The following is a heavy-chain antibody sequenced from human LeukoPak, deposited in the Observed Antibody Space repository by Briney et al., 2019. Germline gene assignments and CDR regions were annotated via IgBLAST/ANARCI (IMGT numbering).Heavy chain of an antibody. D-gene: IGHD3-3*02. CDR2: IVQTSGGGTT. Sequence: GGSLRLSCAASGFTFSSAWMTWVRQAPGKGLEWVGRIVQTSGGGTTEYAAPVKGRFTISRDDSTNTLYLQMYSLKTEDTAVYYCATGFSTATHDGYWGQGTLVTVSS. CDR3: ATGFSTATHDGY. J-gene: IGHJ4*02. CDR1: GFTFSSAW. V-gene: IGHV3-15*04.